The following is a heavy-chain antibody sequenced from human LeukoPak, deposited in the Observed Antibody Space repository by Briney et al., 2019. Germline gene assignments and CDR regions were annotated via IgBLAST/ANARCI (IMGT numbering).Heavy chain of an antibody. V-gene: IGHV1-2*02. J-gene: IGHJ6*02. D-gene: IGHD2-2*01. Sequence: ASVKVSCKASGYTFTGYYMHWVRQAPGQGLEWMGWINPNSGGTNYAQKFQGRVTMTRDTSISTAYMELSRLRSDDTAVYYCARAPDIVVVPAAIVYYYYGMDVWGQGTTVTVSS. CDR3: ARAPDIVVVPAAIVYYYYGMDV. CDR2: INPNSGGT. CDR1: GYTFTGYY.